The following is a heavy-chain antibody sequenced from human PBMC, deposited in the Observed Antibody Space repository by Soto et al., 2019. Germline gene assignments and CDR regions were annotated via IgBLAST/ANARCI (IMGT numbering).Heavy chain of an antibody. CDR2: INPNSGGT. D-gene: IGHD2-15*01. V-gene: IGHV1-2*04. J-gene: IGHJ3*02. CDR1: GYTFTGYY. CDR3: ARAPIVVVVAATPPDAFHI. Sequence: ASVKVSCKASGYTFTGYYMHWVRQAPGQGLEWMGWINPNSGGTNYAQKFQGWVTMTRDTSISTAYMELSRLRSDDTAVYYCARAPIVVVVAATPPDAFHIWGQGTMVTVSS.